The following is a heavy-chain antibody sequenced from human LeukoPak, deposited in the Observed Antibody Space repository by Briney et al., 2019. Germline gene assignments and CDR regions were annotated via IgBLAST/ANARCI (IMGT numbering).Heavy chain of an antibody. J-gene: IGHJ4*02. D-gene: IGHD6-13*01. CDR1: GGSFSGYY. CDR3: ARGVYIAAAQYGY. Sequence: TSETLSLTCAVYGGSFSGYYWSWIRQPPGKGLEWIGYIYYSGTTNYNPSLKSRVTISVDTSKNQFSLKLNSVTAADTAVYYCARGVYIAAAQYGYWGQGTLVTVSS. CDR2: IYYSGTT. V-gene: IGHV4-59*01.